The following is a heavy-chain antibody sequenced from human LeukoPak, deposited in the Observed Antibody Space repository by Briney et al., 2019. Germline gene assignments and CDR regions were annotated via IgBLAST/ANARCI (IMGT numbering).Heavy chain of an antibody. D-gene: IGHD5-24*01. J-gene: IGHJ4*02. Sequence: SSVKVSCKASGGTFSSYAISWMRQAPGQGLEWMGRIIPIFGTANYAQKFQGRVTITTDESTSTAYMELSSLRSEDTAVYYCARDTKMATMCYWGQGTLVTVSS. CDR2: IIPIFGTA. V-gene: IGHV1-69*05. CDR3: ARDTKMATMCY. CDR1: GGTFSSYA.